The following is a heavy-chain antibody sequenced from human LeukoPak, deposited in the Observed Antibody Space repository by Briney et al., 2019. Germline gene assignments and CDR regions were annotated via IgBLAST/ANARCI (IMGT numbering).Heavy chain of an antibody. CDR1: GVSISVSGYY. V-gene: IGHV4-39*01. D-gene: IGHD3-22*01. CDR2: MSYSGST. CDR3: ARHSRGDSSGYRYYFDY. J-gene: IGHJ4*02. Sequence: PSETLSLTCTVSGVSISVSGYYWGWIRQPPGKGLEWIGSMSYSGSTYYNPSLKSRVTISVDTSKNHFSLNLSSVTAADTAVYYCARHSRGDSSGYRYYFDYWGQGTLVTVSS.